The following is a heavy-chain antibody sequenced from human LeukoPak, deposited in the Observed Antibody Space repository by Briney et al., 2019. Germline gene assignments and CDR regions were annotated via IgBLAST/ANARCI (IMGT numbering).Heavy chain of an antibody. V-gene: IGHV4-59*08. J-gene: IGHJ3*02. CDR1: GGSISSYY. Sequence: SETLSLTCSVSGGSISSYYWSWIRQPPGKGLECIGYIYYSGSTNYNPSLKSRVTISIDTSKNQFSLKLSSVTAADTAVYYCARHLRYDSRGYDASDICGQGTMVTVSS. CDR2: IYYSGST. CDR3: ARHLRYDSRGYDASDI. D-gene: IGHD3-22*01.